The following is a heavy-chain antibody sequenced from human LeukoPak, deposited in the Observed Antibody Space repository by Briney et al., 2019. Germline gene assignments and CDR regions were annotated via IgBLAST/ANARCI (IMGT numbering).Heavy chain of an antibody. J-gene: IGHJ4*02. CDR2: IRCSGGST. Sequence: GGSLRLSCAASGFTFSSYAMSWVPQAPGKGLVGVSAIRCSGGSTYYADSVKGRFTISRDNSKNSLYLQMNRLRAEAAAVYYCAKAAPVNIVVVPAANSWGQGTLVTVSS. V-gene: IGHV3-23*01. CDR3: AKAAPVNIVVVPAANS. D-gene: IGHD2-2*01. CDR1: GFTFSSYA.